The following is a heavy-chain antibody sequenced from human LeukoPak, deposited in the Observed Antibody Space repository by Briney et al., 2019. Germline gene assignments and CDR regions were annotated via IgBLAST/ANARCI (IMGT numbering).Heavy chain of an antibody. D-gene: IGHD2-21*01. CDR2: ISSDGSKI. Sequence: GGSLRLSCAASGFIFSNYAMHWVRQAPGKGLEWVALISSDGSKIYYADSVKGRFTISRDNSRNTLYLQMNSLRAEDSAVYYCAREAVHTGLGYWGQGTLVTVSS. CDR3: AREAVHTGLGY. V-gene: IGHV3-30*04. J-gene: IGHJ4*02. CDR1: GFIFSNYA.